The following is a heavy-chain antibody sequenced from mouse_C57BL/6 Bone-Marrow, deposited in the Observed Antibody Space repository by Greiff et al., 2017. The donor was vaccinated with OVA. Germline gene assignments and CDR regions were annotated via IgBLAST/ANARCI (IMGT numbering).Heavy chain of an antibody. V-gene: IGHV1-85*01. Sequence: VKLQESGPELVKPGASVKLSCKASGYTFTSYDINWVKQRPGQGLEWIGWIYPRDGSTKYNEKFKGKATLTVDTSSSTAYMELHSLTSEDSAVYFCARRDRFYAMDYWGQGTSVTVSS. CDR3: ARRDRFYAMDY. J-gene: IGHJ4*01. CDR2: IYPRDGST. D-gene: IGHD3-3*01. CDR1: GYTFTSYD.